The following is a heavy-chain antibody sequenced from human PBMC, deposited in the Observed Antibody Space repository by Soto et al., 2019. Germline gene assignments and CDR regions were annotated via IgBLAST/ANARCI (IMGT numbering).Heavy chain of an antibody. CDR1: GGSFSGYY. CDR3: ARGHNWNYERLDP. D-gene: IGHD1-7*01. V-gene: IGHV4-34*01. J-gene: IGHJ5*02. Sequence: PSETLSLTCAVYGGSFSGYYWSWIRQPPGKGLEWIGEINHSGSTNYNPSLKSRVTISVDTSKNQFSLKLSSVTAADTAVYYCARGHNWNYERLDPWGQGTLVTVSS. CDR2: INHSGST.